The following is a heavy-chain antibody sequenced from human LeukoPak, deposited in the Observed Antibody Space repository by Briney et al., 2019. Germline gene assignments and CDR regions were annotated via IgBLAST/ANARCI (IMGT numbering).Heavy chain of an antibody. Sequence: ASVKVSCKASGYTFTSYGISWVRQAPGQGLEWMGWISAYNGNTNYAQKLQGRVTMTTDTSTSTAYMELRSLRSDDTAVYYCARRAYYDSSGYLYYYYYGMDVWGQGATVTVSS. V-gene: IGHV1-18*01. CDR2: ISAYNGNT. CDR1: GYTFTSYG. CDR3: ARRAYYDSSGYLYYYYYGMDV. D-gene: IGHD3-22*01. J-gene: IGHJ6*02.